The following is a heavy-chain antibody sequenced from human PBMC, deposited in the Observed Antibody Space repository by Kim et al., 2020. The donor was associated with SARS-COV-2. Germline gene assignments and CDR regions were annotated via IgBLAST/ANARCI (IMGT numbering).Heavy chain of an antibody. CDR1: GFTFSSYG. CDR2: ISYDGSNK. CDR3: AKEAGYSGYDLPDY. D-gene: IGHD5-12*01. Sequence: GGSLRLSCAASGFTFSSYGMHWVRQAPGKGLEWVAVISYDGSNKYYADSVKGRFTISRDNSKNTLYLQMNSLRAEDTAVYYCAKEAGYSGYDLPDYWGQGTLVTVSS. J-gene: IGHJ4*02. V-gene: IGHV3-30*18.